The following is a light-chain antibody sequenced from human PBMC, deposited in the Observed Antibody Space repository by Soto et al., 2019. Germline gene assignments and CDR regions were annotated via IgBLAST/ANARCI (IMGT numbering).Light chain of an antibody. CDR3: HHYNKAPQT. CDR1: QSVSSTY. V-gene: IGKV3-20*01. Sequence: LTQSPGTLSLCPGVRSTLPCRDSQSVSSTYLAWYQQTPGQAPRLLIYAASNRATGIPDKFSGSGAGAFNRLTSSRLEPEDSAVYCCHHYNKAPQTFGQGTKVDIK. CDR2: AAS. J-gene: IGKJ2*01.